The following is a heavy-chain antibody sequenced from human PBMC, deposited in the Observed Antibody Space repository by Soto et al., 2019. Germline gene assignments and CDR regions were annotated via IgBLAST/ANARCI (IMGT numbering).Heavy chain of an antibody. CDR2: ISSSSTI. CDR1: GFTFSSYS. D-gene: IGHD1-7*01. Sequence: GGSLRLSCAASGFTFSSYSMNWVRQAPGKGLEWVSYISSSSTIYYADSVKGRFTISRDNAKNSLYLQMNSLRAEDTAVYYCARDLASITGTTYFAYWGQGTLVTVSS. CDR3: ARDLASITGTTYFAY. J-gene: IGHJ4*02. V-gene: IGHV3-48*01.